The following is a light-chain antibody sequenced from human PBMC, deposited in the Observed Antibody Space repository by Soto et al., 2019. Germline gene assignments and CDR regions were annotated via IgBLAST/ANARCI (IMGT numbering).Light chain of an antibody. J-gene: IGKJ2*01. Sequence: DIQMTQSPSSLSASVGDRVTITCRASQSISSYLNWYQQKPGNAPKLLIYAASSLQSGVPSRVSGSGSGTDFTLTISSLQPEDFATYYCQQSYSTPYTFGQGTKLEIK. V-gene: IGKV1-39*01. CDR3: QQSYSTPYT. CDR1: QSISSY. CDR2: AAS.